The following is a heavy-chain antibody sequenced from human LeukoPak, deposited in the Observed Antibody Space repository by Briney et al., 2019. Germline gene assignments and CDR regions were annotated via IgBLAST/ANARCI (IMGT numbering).Heavy chain of an antibody. V-gene: IGHV3-23*01. CDR3: ARAPITSPFYFDY. Sequence: GGSLTLSCTASGLTFSNYATTWVRQAPGKGLEWVSSITGSGRGTYYADSVKGRFSVSRDNAKNSLYLQMDSLSAEDTALYYCARAPITSPFYFDYWGQGILVTVSA. J-gene: IGHJ4*02. CDR1: GLTFSNYA. D-gene: IGHD2-2*01. CDR2: ITGSGRGT.